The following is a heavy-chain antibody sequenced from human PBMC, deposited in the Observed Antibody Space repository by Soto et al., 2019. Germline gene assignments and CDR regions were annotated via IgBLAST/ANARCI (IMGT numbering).Heavy chain of an antibody. CDR2: ISNDGSS. CDR1: GFTFSSYW. J-gene: IGHJ1*01. Sequence: EVQLVESGGGLVQPGGSLRLSCVASGFTFSSYWMHWVRQAPGKGLVWVSSISNDGSSIYADPVKGRFTISRDNAKNTLYLRMNSLGAEDTAVYYCARLPNKSPQNWGQGTLVIVSP. CDR3: ARLPNKSPQN. V-gene: IGHV3-74*01.